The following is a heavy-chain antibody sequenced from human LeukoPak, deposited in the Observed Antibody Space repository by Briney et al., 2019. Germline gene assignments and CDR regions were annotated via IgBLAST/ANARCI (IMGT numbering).Heavy chain of an antibody. D-gene: IGHD5-18*01. V-gene: IGHV3-74*01. CDR2: INGDGSST. CDR3: VRVAPMVKD. Sequence: GGSLRLSCAASGFTFSSHWMHWVRQAPGKGLVWVSRINGDGSSTNYADSVQGRFTISGDNAKNTLYLQMNSLRAEDTAVYYCVRVAPMVKDWGQGTLVTVSS. CDR1: GFTFSSHW. J-gene: IGHJ4*02.